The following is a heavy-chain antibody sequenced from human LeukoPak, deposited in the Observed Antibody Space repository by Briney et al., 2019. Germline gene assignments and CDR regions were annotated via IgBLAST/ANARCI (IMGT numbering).Heavy chain of an antibody. V-gene: IGHV3-11*04. D-gene: IGHD2-21*01. CDR2: ISSGGSTM. CDR1: GFTFSDYY. Sequence: GGSLRLSCAASGFTFSDYYMSWIRQAPGRGLEWISYISSGGSTMYYADSVKGRFTISRDNAKNSLYLQMNSLRAEDTAVYYCARGGRGGDYAFDIWGQGTMVTVSS. CDR3: ARGGRGGDYAFDI. J-gene: IGHJ3*02.